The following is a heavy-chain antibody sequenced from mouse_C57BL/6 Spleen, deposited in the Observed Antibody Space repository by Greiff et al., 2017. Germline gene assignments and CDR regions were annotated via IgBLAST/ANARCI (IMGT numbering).Heavy chain of an antibody. D-gene: IGHD2-4*01. V-gene: IGHV1-15*01. Sequence: QVQLQQSGAELVRPGASVKLSCKASGYTFTDYEMHWVKQTPVHGLEWIGAIDPETGGTAYNQKFKGKAILTADKSSSTAYMELRSLTSEDSAVYYCTREGEHDYPFAYWGQAPLVTVSA. CDR2: IDPETGGT. CDR1: GYTFTDYE. CDR3: TREGEHDYPFAY. J-gene: IGHJ3*01.